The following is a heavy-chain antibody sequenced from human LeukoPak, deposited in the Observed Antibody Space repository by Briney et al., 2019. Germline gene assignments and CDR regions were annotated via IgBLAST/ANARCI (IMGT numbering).Heavy chain of an antibody. CDR2: ISGSGGST. CDR3: AKEGFYCSGGSCYPDY. V-gene: IGHV3-23*01. D-gene: IGHD2-15*01. J-gene: IGHJ4*02. CDR1: GFTFTSYA. Sequence: GGSLRLSCAASGFTFTSYAMSWVRQAPGKGLEWVSAISGSGGSTYYADSVKGRFTISRDNSKNTLYLQMNSLRAEDTAVYYCAKEGFYCSGGSCYPDYWGQGTLVTVSS.